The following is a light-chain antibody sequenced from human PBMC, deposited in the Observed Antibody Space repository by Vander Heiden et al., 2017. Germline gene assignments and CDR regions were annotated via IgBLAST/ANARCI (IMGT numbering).Light chain of an antibody. CDR1: QSVSSSY. V-gene: IGKV3-20*01. CDR3: QQYGSSPLT. Sequence: EIVLTQSPRTLSLSPGERATRSCRASQSVSSSYLAWYQQKPGQAPRLLIYGASSRATGIPDRFSGSGSGTDFTLTISRLEPEDFAVYYCQQYGSSPLTFGGGTKVEIK. CDR2: GAS. J-gene: IGKJ4*01.